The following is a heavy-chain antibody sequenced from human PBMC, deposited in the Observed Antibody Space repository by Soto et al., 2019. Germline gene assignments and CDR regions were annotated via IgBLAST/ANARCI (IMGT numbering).Heavy chain of an antibody. CDR3: VNPGVVSLPVDAFDI. Sequence: GGSLRLSCSASGFTFSSYAMHWVRQAPGKGLEYVSAISSNGGSTYYADSVKGRFTISRDNSKNTPYLQMSSLRAEDTAVYYCVNPGVVSLPVDAFDIWGQGTMVTVSS. J-gene: IGHJ3*02. CDR1: GFTFSSYA. CDR2: ISSNGGST. D-gene: IGHD3-22*01. V-gene: IGHV3-64D*08.